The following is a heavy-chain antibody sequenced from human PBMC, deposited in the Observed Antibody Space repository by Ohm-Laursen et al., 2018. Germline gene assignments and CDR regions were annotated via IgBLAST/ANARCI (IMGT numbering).Heavy chain of an antibody. D-gene: IGHD3-22*01. CDR2: ISGSGGST. J-gene: IGHJ6*02. V-gene: IGHV3-23*01. Sequence: SLRLSCTASGFTFNSHAMSWVRQAPGKGLEWVSAISGSGGSTYYADSVKGRFTISRDNSKNTLYLQMNSLRAEDTAVYYCAKDLSYYYDSSGYYSYYGMDVWGQGTTVTVSS. CDR1: GFTFNSHA. CDR3: AKDLSYYYDSSGYYSYYGMDV.